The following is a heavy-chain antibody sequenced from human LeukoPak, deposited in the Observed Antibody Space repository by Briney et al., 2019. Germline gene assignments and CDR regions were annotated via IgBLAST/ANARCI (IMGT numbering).Heavy chain of an antibody. V-gene: IGHV7-4-1*02. CDR2: INTNTGNP. D-gene: IGHD2-15*01. J-gene: IGHJ6*03. Sequence: ASVKVSCKASGYTFISYAMNWVRQAPRQGLEWMGWINTNTGNPTYAQGFTGRFVFSLDTSVSTAYLQISSLKAEDTAVYYCARKSVAATPRDIVYQYYSMDVWGKGTTVTVSS. CDR3: ARKSVAATPRDIVYQYYSMDV. CDR1: GYTFISYA.